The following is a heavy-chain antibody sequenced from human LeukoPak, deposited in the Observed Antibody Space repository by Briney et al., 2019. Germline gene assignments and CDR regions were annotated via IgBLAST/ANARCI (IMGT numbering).Heavy chain of an antibody. J-gene: IGHJ6*02. CDR3: TRDLMDYDVSTGLHHYYMDV. V-gene: IGHV3-74*01. D-gene: IGHD3-9*01. CDR2: IKSDGSET. CDR1: GFTFSSYA. Sequence: PGGSLRLSCAASGFTFSSYAMSWARQVPGKGLAWVSRIKSDGSETSYADSVKGRFTISRDNAKNTLYLQMNTLRVEDTAVYYCTRDLMDYDVSTGLHHYYMDVWGQGTTVTVSS.